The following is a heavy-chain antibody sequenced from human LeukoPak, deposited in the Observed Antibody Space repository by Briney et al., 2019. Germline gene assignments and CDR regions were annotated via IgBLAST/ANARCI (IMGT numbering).Heavy chain of an antibody. Sequence: ASVKVSCKVSGYTFTGYYMHWVRQAPGQGLEWMGWINPNSGGTNYAQKFQGRVTMTRDTSISTAYMELSRLRSDDTAVYYCARELMTTVTGPLGYWGQGTLVTVSS. J-gene: IGHJ4*02. CDR1: GYTFTGYY. CDR2: INPNSGGT. D-gene: IGHD4-17*01. CDR3: ARELMTTVTGPLGY. V-gene: IGHV1-2*02.